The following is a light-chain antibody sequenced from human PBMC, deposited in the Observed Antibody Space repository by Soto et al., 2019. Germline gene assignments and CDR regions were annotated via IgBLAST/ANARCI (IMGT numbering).Light chain of an antibody. Sequence: QSALTQPPSASGSPGQSVTISCTGTSSDVGAYKYVSWYQQYPGKAPKHMIYEVTKRPSGVPDRFSGSKSGNTASLAVSGLQAEDEADYYCTFYVGNDICVFGAGTKLAAL. CDR2: EVT. CDR1: SSDVGAYKY. V-gene: IGLV2-8*01. J-gene: IGLJ3*02. CDR3: TFYVGNDICV.